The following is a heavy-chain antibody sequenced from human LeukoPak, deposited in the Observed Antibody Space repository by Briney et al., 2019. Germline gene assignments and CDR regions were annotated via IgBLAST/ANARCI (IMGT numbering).Heavy chain of an antibody. J-gene: IGHJ5*02. CDR1: GFTFSSYSMN. V-gene: IGHV4-39*01. CDR3: ARHSFPGTYTPNNWFDP. D-gene: IGHD3-10*01. Sequence: GSLRLSCAASGFTFSSYSMNWVRQAPGRGLEWIGSVFYSGSTYFNPSLESRLTIFVDTAKNHFSLRLSSVTAADTAVYYCARHSFPGTYTPNNWFDPWGQGTLVTVSS. CDR2: VFYSGST.